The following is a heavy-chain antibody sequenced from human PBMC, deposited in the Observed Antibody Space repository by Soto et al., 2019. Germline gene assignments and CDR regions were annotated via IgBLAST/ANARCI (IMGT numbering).Heavy chain of an antibody. J-gene: IGHJ4*02. D-gene: IGHD3-22*01. CDR2: SRNQANGYST. V-gene: IGHV3-72*01. Sequence: EVQLVESGGGFVQPGGSLRLSCSVSGFTLSDHYIDWVRQAPGKGLEWVGRSRNQANGYSTIYAASVKGRFTTSRDDSKNLVYLQMESLRTEDTAVYYCVRDTYFSDSSSYTRCFDFWGQGALVTVSS. CDR1: GFTLSDHY. CDR3: VRDTYFSDSSSYTRCFDF.